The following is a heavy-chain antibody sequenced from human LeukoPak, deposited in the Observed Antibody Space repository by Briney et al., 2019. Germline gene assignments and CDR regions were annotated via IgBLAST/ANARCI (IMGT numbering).Heavy chain of an antibody. Sequence: GGSLRLSCGASGFTFSSHGMNWVRQAPGKGLEWVSGISPSGGITYYTDSVKGRFTISRDNSKNTLYLQMNSLRAEDTAVYYCAKVRVQEYYYDSSGYYFDYWGQGTLVTVSS. CDR2: ISPSGGIT. J-gene: IGHJ4*02. D-gene: IGHD3-22*01. V-gene: IGHV3-23*01. CDR3: AKVRVQEYYYDSSGYYFDY. CDR1: GFTFSSHG.